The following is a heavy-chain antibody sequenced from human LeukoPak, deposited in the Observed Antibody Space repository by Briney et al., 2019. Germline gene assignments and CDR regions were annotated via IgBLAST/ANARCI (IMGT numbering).Heavy chain of an antibody. CDR2: IIPIFGTA. J-gene: IGHJ4*02. CDR1: GGTFSSYA. Sequence: SVKVSCKASGGTFSSYAISWVRQAPGQGLEWMGGIIPIFGTANYAQKFQGRVTITADESTSTAYMELGSLRSEDTAVYYCAITEGLSGDYPPFDYWGQGTLVTVSS. CDR3: AITEGLSGDYPPFDY. V-gene: IGHV1-69*13. D-gene: IGHD4-17*01.